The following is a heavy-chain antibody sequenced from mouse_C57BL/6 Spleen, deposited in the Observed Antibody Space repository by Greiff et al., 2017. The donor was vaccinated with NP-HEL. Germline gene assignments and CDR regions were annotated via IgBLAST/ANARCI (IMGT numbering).Heavy chain of an antibody. V-gene: IGHV1-52*01. D-gene: IGHD3-2*02. CDR2: IDPSDSET. CDR1: GYTFTSYW. CDR3: ARGSSGYPAWFAY. J-gene: IGHJ3*01. Sequence: VQLQQPGAELVRPGSSVKLSCKASGYTFTSYWMHWVKQRPIQGLEWIGNIDPSDSETHYNQKFKDKATLTVDKSSSTAYMQLSSLTSEASAVYYCARGSSGYPAWFAYWGQGTLVTVSA.